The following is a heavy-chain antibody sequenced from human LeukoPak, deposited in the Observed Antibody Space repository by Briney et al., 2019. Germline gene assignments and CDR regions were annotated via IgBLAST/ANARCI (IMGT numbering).Heavy chain of an antibody. J-gene: IGHJ6*03. CDR1: GFTFDDYG. Sequence: PGGSLRLSCAASGFTFDDYGMSWVRQAPGKGLEWVSGINWNGGSTGYADSVKGRFTISRDNAKNSLYLQMNSLRAEDTALYYCARDCTHYYGSGSYRGRYYMDVWGKGTTVTVSS. D-gene: IGHD3-10*01. V-gene: IGHV3-20*04. CDR2: INWNGGST. CDR3: ARDCTHYYGSGSYRGRYYMDV.